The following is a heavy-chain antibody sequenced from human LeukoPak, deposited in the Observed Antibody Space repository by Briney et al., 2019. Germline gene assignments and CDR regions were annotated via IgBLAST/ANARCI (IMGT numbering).Heavy chain of an antibody. V-gene: IGHV4-39*07. CDR2: ILHSGST. CDR3: ARYHNGYDDY. CDR1: GGSIRSDSYY. D-gene: IGHD5-12*01. J-gene: IGHJ4*02. Sequence: SETLSLTCNVSGGSIRSDSYYWGWIRQSPGKGLEWIASILHSGSTYYNPSLESRVTISVDTSKNEFSLKLRSVTAADTAVYYCARYHNGYDDYWGQGSLVTVSS.